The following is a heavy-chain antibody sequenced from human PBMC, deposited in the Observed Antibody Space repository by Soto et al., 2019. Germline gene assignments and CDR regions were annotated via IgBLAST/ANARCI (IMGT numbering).Heavy chain of an antibody. Sequence: QVQLVQSGAEVLKPGAAVKVSCKASGYVFTSFLMHWVRQAPGQGLGWMGIINPSGGTTTLAQKFQGRVTMTRDTSTNTVYMEVSSLRSDDTAVYYCARGQSGIYGGLDYWGQGTLVTVSS. J-gene: IGHJ4*02. CDR1: GYVFTSFL. CDR3: ARGQSGIYGGLDY. V-gene: IGHV1-46*01. CDR2: INPSGGTT. D-gene: IGHD1-26*01.